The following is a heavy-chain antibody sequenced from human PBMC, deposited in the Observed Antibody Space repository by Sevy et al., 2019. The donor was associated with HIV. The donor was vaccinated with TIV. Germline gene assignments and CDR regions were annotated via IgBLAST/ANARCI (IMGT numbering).Heavy chain of an antibody. CDR3: ARRNDFDI. V-gene: IGHV4-59*08. CDR2: VYYTGGT. CDR1: GGSINSDH. Sequence: SETLSLTCTVSGGSINSDHWNWIRQPPGKGLEWIGYVYYTGGTNYNPSLKNRVTISVDRTKNQFSLKQTSVTAADTAMYYCARRNDFDIWGQGTMVIVSS. J-gene: IGHJ3*02.